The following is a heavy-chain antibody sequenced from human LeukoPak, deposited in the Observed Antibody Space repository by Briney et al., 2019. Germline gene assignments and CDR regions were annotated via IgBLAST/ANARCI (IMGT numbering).Heavy chain of an antibody. J-gene: IGHJ4*02. CDR1: GGSISSSSYY. D-gene: IGHD3-10*01. CDR2: IYYSGST. Sequence: PSGTLSLTCAVSGGSISSSSYYWGWIRQPPGKGLEWIGSIYYSGSTYYNPSLKSRVTISVDTSKNQFSLKLSSVTAADTAVYYCATRWGITMVRGVIEDYWGQGTLVTVSS. CDR3: ATRWGITMVRGVIEDY. V-gene: IGHV4-39*01.